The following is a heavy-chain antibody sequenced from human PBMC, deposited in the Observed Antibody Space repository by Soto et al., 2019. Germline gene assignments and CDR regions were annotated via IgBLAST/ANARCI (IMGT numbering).Heavy chain of an antibody. CDR3: AKWDGYGDY. CDR1: GFTFSSNS. Sequence: EVQLLESGGGLVQPGGSLRLSCAASGFTFSSNSITWVRQAPGKGLEWVSGISGGGDSTFYADSMKGRFTISRDNSKNTVFLQMNSLRADDTAVYYCAKWDGYGDYWGQGTLVTVSS. CDR2: ISGGGDST. V-gene: IGHV3-23*01. J-gene: IGHJ4*02. D-gene: IGHD5-18*01.